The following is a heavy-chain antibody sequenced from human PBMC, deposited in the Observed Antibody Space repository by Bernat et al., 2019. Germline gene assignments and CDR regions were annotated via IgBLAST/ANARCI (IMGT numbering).Heavy chain of an antibody. CDR3: ASLGGGRTIPRDY. J-gene: IGHJ4*02. Sequence: EVQLVESGGGLVQPGGSLRLSCAASGFTFSSYSMNWVRQAPGKGLEWVSYISSSSSTIYYADSVKGRFTISRDNAKNSLYLQMNSLRAEDTAVYYCASLGGGRTIPRDYWGQGTLVTVSS. CDR2: ISSSSSTI. CDR1: GFTFSSYS. V-gene: IGHV3-48*01. D-gene: IGHD3-16*01.